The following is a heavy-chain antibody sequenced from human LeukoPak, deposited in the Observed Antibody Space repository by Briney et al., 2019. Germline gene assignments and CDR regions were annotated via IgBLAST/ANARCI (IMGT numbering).Heavy chain of an antibody. CDR1: GYTFTSYG. CDR3: ARALSGCVLCFDY. J-gene: IGHJ4*02. D-gene: IGHD6-19*01. CDR2: ISAYNGNT. V-gene: IGHV1-18*01. Sequence: ASVKVSCKASGYTFTSYGISWVRQAPGQGLEWMGWISAYNGNTGYAQKFQGRVTMTRDTSMSTAYMELSTLSSDDTAVYYCARALSGCVLCFDYWGQGSLVTVSS.